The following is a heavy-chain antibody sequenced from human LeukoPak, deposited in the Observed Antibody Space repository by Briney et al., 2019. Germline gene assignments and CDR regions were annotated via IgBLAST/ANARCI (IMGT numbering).Heavy chain of an antibody. V-gene: IGHV3-30*18. Sequence: GGSLRLSCTASGFNFSSFGMHWVRQAPGKGLEWVAFISSDGTKKDYADSLKGRFTISRDNSKNTLFLQMNSLTAEDTAAYYCAKAMHSDDGVFDYWGQGTLVIVSS. J-gene: IGHJ4*02. CDR2: ISSDGTKK. CDR3: AKAMHSDDGVFDY. CDR1: GFNFSSFG. D-gene: IGHD1-1*01.